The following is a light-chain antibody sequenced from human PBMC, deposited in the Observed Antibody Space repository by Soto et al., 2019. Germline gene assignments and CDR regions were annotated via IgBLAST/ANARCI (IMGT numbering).Light chain of an antibody. V-gene: IGKV1-5*03. CDR3: QQYNSYPGT. J-gene: IGKJ1*01. CDR2: KAS. Sequence: DIPMTQSPSTLSASVGDRVTITCRASQSISSWLAWYQQKSGKAPKVLIYKASSLEGGVPSRFSGSGSGTEFTLTISSLQPDDFATYYCQQYNSYPGTFGQGTKVEIK. CDR1: QSISSW.